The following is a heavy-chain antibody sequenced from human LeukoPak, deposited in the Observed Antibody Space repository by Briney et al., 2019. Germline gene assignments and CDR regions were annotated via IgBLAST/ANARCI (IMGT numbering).Heavy chain of an antibody. CDR1: GFTFDDYA. Sequence: SLRLSCAASGFTFDDYAMHWVRQAPGKGLEWVSGISWNSGSIGYADSVKGRFTISRDNAKNSLYLQMNSLRAEDTAVYYCARAMSIAARLQTIFDYWGQGTLVTVSS. CDR3: ARAMSIAARLQTIFDY. D-gene: IGHD6-6*01. J-gene: IGHJ4*02. V-gene: IGHV3-9*01. CDR2: ISWNSGSI.